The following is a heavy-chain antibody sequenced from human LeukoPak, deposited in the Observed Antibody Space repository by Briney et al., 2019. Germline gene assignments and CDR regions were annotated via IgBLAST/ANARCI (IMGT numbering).Heavy chain of an antibody. J-gene: IGHJ3*02. CDR2: IYYSGST. Sequence: SSETLSLTCTVSGGSISSYYWSWIRQPPGKGLEWIGYIYYSGSTNYNPSLKSRVTISVDTSKNQLSLKLSSVTAADTAVYYCARTDTDDAFDIWGQGTMVTVSS. CDR1: GGSISSYY. CDR3: ARTDTDDAFDI. D-gene: IGHD5-18*01. V-gene: IGHV4-59*01.